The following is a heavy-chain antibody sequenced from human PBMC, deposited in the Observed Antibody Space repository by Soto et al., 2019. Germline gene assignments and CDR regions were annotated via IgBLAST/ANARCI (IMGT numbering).Heavy chain of an antibody. D-gene: IGHD3-22*01. J-gene: IGHJ5*02. Sequence: GESLKISCNGSGYSFTSYWIGWVRQMPGKGLEWMGIIYPGDSDTRYSPSFQGQVTISADKSISTAYLQWSSLKASDTAMYYCARPHYYDSSGILNWFDPWGQGTLVTVSS. CDR1: GYSFTSYW. CDR2: IYPGDSDT. V-gene: IGHV5-51*01. CDR3: ARPHYYDSSGILNWFDP.